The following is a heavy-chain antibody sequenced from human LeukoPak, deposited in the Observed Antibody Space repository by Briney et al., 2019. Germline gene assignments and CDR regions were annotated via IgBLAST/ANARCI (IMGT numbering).Heavy chain of an antibody. V-gene: IGHV3-20*04. D-gene: IGHD3-3*01. CDR1: GFTFDDSG. J-gene: IGHJ3*02. Sequence: GGSLRLSCAASGFTFDDSGMSWVRQAPGKGLEWVSGINWNGDNTGYADSVKGRFTISRDNAKNSLYLQLNSLRAEDTAVYYCARGSRFGVVERDAFDIWGQGTMVTVSS. CDR2: INWNGDNT. CDR3: ARGSRFGVVERDAFDI.